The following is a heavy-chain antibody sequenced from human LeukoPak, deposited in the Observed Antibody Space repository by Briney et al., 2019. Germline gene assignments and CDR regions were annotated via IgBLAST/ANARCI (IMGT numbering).Heavy chain of an antibody. D-gene: IGHD3-3*01. V-gene: IGHV1-18*01. J-gene: IGHJ4*02. CDR3: VRELRYYDTGRPYYTWDY. CDR1: GYTFTSYG. Sequence: GASVKVSCKTSGYTFTSYGISWVRQAPGQGLEWMGWISAYSGDTNYPQRLQGRVTMTTDTSTTTAYMELRSLRSDDTAMYYCVRELRYYDTGRPYYTWDYWGQGALVTVSS. CDR2: ISAYSGDT.